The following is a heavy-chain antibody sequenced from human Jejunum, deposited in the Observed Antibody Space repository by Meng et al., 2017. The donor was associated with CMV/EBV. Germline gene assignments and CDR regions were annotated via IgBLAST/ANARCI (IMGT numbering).Heavy chain of an antibody. D-gene: IGHD6-6*01. CDR2: ISSDGTEK. CDR1: FTFSSYG. V-gene: IGHV3-30*04. Sequence: FTFSSYGMHWVRQAPGKGLELVAVISSDGTEKYDADSVKGRFTISRDNSKNTVYLQMDSLRPEDTAVYYCARDVIAANYYQYGMDVWGQGTTVTVSS. CDR3: ARDVIAANYYQYGMDV. J-gene: IGHJ6*02.